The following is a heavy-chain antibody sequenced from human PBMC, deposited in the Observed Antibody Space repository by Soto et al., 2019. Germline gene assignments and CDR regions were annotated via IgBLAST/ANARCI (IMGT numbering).Heavy chain of an antibody. CDR3: VRGPWLVGDVTSFDY. D-gene: IGHD6-19*01. J-gene: IGHJ4*02. CDR2: IYYSGNT. CDR1: GGSMSGYY. V-gene: IGHV4-59*01. Sequence: LSLTCTFSGGSMSGYYWGWIRQPPWKGLEWIGHIYYSGNTYYNPSLKSRVTLSVDTSKNQFSLNLKSVTAADTAVYYCVRGPWLVGDVTSFDYWGQGSLVTVSS.